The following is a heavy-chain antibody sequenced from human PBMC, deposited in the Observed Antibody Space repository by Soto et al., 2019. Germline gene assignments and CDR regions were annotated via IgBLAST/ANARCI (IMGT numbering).Heavy chain of an antibody. D-gene: IGHD4-17*01. CDR2: INAGNGNT. V-gene: IGHV1-3*01. CDR1: GYTFTSYA. CDR3: AREAYGKLSAFDI. Sequence: QVQLVQSGAEVKKPGASVKVSCKASGYTFTSYAMHWVRQAPGQRLEWMGWINAGNGNTKYSQKFKGRVTITRDTSASTAYMELSSLTSDDTAVYYCAREAYGKLSAFDIWGQGTMVTVSS. J-gene: IGHJ3*02.